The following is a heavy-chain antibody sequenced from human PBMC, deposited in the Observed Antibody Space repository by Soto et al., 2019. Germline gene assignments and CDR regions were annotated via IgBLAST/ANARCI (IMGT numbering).Heavy chain of an antibody. CDR2: IIPIFGTA. Sequence: SVKVSCKASGGTFSSHAISWVRQAPGQGLEWMGGIIPIFGTANYAQKFQGRVTITADESTSTAYMELSSLRSEDTAVYYCARGGLVGVVVTAIQTDAFDIWGQGTMVTVSS. D-gene: IGHD2-21*02. CDR1: GGTFSSHA. J-gene: IGHJ3*02. V-gene: IGHV1-69*13. CDR3: ARGGLVGVVVTAIQTDAFDI.